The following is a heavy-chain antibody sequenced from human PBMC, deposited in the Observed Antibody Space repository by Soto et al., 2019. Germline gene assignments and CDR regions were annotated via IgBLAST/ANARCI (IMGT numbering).Heavy chain of an antibody. V-gene: IGHV3-74*01. D-gene: IGHD3-3*01. CDR1: GFTFSSYW. Sequence: GGSLRLSCAASGFTFSSYWMHWVRQAPGKGLVWVSRINSDGSSTSYADSVKGRFTISRDNAKNTLYLQMNSLRAEDTAVYYCAWHTIFGVVMTDYYYGMDVWGQGTTVTVSS. J-gene: IGHJ6*02. CDR3: AWHTIFGVVMTDYYYGMDV. CDR2: INSDGSST.